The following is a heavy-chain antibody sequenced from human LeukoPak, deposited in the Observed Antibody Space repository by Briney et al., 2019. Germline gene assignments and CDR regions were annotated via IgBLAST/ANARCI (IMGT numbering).Heavy chain of an antibody. V-gene: IGHV4-4*07. CDR3: ARFHSYYHDTTAANAFDI. J-gene: IGHJ3*02. Sequence: PSETLSLTCTVSGGSLSFYIWNWIRQPAGKGLEWIGRIYSSGTTNYSPSLKGRVTMSVDTSNNQFSLELSSVTAADTAVYYCARFHSYYHDTTAANAFDIWGQGTMVTVSS. CDR1: GGSLSFYI. D-gene: IGHD3-22*01. CDR2: IYSSGTT.